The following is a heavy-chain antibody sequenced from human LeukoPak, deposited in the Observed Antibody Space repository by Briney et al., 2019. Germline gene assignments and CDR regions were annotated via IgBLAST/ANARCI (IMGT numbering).Heavy chain of an antibody. CDR2: ISSSGSTI. Sequence: GGSLRLSCAASGFTFSDYYMSWIRQAPGKGLEWVSYISSSGSTIYYADSVKGRFTISRDNAKNSLYLQMNSLRAEDTAVYYCARAADYYDSSYAFDIWGQGTMVTVSS. J-gene: IGHJ3*02. CDR3: ARAADYYDSSYAFDI. V-gene: IGHV3-11*04. CDR1: GFTFSDYY. D-gene: IGHD3-22*01.